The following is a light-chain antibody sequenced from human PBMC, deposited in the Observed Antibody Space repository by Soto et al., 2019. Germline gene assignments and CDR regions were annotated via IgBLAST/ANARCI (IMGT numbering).Light chain of an antibody. V-gene: IGKV3-11*01. CDR3: QQRSDWPIT. Sequence: EIVLTQSPATLSLSPGERATLSCRASQSVSSYLAWYQQKPGQAPRLLIYESSNRATGIPARFSGSGSGTDFTLTISRLEPEDFAVYYCQQRSDWPITFGQGTRLEIK. CDR1: QSVSSY. CDR2: ESS. J-gene: IGKJ5*01.